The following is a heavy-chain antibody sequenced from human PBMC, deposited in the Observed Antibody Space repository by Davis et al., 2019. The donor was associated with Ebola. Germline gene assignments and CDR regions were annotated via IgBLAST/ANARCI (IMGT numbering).Heavy chain of an antibody. Sequence: SETLSLTCTVSGGSISSYYWSWIRQPPGKGLEWIGYIYYSGSTNYNPSLKSRVTISVDTSKNQFSLKLSSVTAADTAVYYCAGPLLEYSSGWSYFDYWGQGILVTVSP. J-gene: IGHJ4*02. CDR1: GGSISSYY. D-gene: IGHD6-19*01. V-gene: IGHV4-59*08. CDR3: AGPLLEYSSGWSYFDY. CDR2: IYYSGST.